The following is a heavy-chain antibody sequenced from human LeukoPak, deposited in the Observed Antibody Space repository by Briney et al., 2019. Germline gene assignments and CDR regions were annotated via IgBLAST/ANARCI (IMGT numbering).Heavy chain of an antibody. CDR2: IIPIFGTA. CDR3: ARGENGGNPLDV. D-gene: IGHD4-23*01. V-gene: IGHV1-69*05. Sequence: SVKVSCKASGGTFSSYAISWVRQAPGQGLEWMGGIIPIFGTANYAQKFQGRVTITTDESTSTAYMELSSLRSEDTAVYYCARGENGGNPLDVWGKGTTVTVSP. J-gene: IGHJ6*04. CDR1: GGTFSSYA.